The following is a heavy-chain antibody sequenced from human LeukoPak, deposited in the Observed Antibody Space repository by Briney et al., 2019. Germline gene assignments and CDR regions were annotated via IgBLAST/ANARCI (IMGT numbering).Heavy chain of an antibody. Sequence: ASVKVSCKVSGYTLTELSMHWVRQAPGKGLEWMGGFDPEDGETIYAQKFQGRVTMTEDTSTDTAYMELSSLRSEDTAVYYCATTFGGWYQLSWSPHFDYWGQGTLVTVSS. CDR1: GYTLTELS. V-gene: IGHV1-24*01. D-gene: IGHD2-2*01. CDR3: ATTFGGWYQLSWSPHFDY. J-gene: IGHJ4*02. CDR2: FDPEDGET.